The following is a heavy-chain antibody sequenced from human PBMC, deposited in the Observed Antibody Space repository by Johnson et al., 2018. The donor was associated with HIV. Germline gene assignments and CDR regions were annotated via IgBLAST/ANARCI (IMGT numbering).Heavy chain of an antibody. CDR3: ARPRTTVTQVDAFDI. J-gene: IGHJ3*02. V-gene: IGHV3-64*01. Sequence: MQLVESGGGLVQPGGSLRLSCAASGFTFSSYAMHWVSQAPGKGLEDVSAISSNGGSTYYATSVKGRFTISRDNSKNTLYLQMGSLRAEDMAVYYCARPRTTVTQVDAFDIWGQGTMVTVSS. CDR1: GFTFSSYA. D-gene: IGHD4-17*01. CDR2: ISSNGGST.